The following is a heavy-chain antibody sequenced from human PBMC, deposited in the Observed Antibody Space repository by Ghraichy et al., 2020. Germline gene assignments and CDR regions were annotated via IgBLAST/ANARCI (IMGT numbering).Heavy chain of an antibody. J-gene: IGHJ1*01. D-gene: IGHD5-12*01. CDR2: ISSNGGST. Sequence: GESLNISCAASGFTFSSYAMHWVRQAPGKGLEYVSAISSNGGSTYYANSVKGRFTISRDNSKNTLYLQMGSLRAEDMAVYYCARAGFFLVAEYFQHWGQGTLVTVSS. CDR3: ARAGFFLVAEYFQH. CDR1: GFTFSSYA. V-gene: IGHV3-64*01.